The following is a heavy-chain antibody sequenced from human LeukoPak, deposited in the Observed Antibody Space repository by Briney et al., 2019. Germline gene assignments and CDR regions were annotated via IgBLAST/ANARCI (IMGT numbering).Heavy chain of an antibody. CDR2: ISGSGGST. V-gene: IGHV3-23*01. Sequence: PGGSLRLSCAASGFTFGSYAMSGVRPAPEKGLEWVSAISGSGGSTYYADSVKGRFTISRDNSKNTLYLQMNSLRAEDTAVYYCAKSTAGYQLLYVDYWGQGTLVTVSS. D-gene: IGHD2-2*02. CDR1: GFTFGSYA. CDR3: AKSTAGYQLLYVDY. J-gene: IGHJ4*02.